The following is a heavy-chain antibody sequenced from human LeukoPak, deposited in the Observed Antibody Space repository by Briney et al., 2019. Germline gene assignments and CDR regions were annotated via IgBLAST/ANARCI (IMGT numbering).Heavy chain of an antibody. D-gene: IGHD3-22*01. J-gene: IGHJ4*02. V-gene: IGHV3-21*01. CDR3: ARETVYYYDSSGYYYDVSFDY. CDR2: ISSSSSYI. CDR1: GFTFSSYS. Sequence: GGSLRLSCAASGFTFSSYSMNWVCQAPGKGLEWVSSISSSSSYIYYADSVKGRFTISRDNAKNSLYLQMNILRAEDTAVYYCARETVYYYDSSGYYYDVSFDYWGQGTLVTVSS.